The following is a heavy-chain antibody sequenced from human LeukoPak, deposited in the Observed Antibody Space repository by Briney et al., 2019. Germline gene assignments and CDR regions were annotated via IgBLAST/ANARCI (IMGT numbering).Heavy chain of an antibody. D-gene: IGHD2-2*01. CDR2: ISAYNGNT. V-gene: IGHV1-18*01. CDR1: GYTFTSYG. CDR3: ARVKCSSTSCYVYYFDY. Sequence: GASVNVSCKASGYTFTSYGISWVRQAPGQGLEWVGWISAYNGNTNYAQKLQGRVTMTTDTSTSTAYMELRSLRSEDTAVYYCARVKCSSTSCYVYYFDYWGQGTLVTVSS. J-gene: IGHJ4*02.